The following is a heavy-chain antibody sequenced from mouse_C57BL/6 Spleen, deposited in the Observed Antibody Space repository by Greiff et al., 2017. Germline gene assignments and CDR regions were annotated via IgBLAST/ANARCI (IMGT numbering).Heavy chain of an antibody. J-gene: IGHJ4*01. Sequence: QVQLKQPGAELVRPGSSVKLSCKASGYTFTSYWMDWVKQRPGQGLEWIGNIYPSDSETHYNQKFKDKATLTVDKSSSTAYMQLSSLTSEDSAVYYCAREEDYENAMDYWGQGTSVTVSS. CDR3: AREEDYENAMDY. D-gene: IGHD2-4*01. V-gene: IGHV1-61*01. CDR1: GYTFTSYW. CDR2: IYPSDSET.